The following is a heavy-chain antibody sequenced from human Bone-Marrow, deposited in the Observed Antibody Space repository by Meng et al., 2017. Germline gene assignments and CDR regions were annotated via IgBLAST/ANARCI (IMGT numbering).Heavy chain of an antibody. D-gene: IGHD3-16*01. J-gene: IGHJ4*02. Sequence: LSLTCAASGFTFSSYAMSWVRQAPGKGLEWVSYISTSGDTTFYADSVKGRFTISRDNAKNSLFLQMSSLRAEDTALYYCARIPVKEREITTFGYWGQGKLVNGSS. CDR2: ISTSGDTT. CDR3: ARIPVKEREITTFGY. V-gene: IGHV3-48*03. CDR1: GFTFSSYA.